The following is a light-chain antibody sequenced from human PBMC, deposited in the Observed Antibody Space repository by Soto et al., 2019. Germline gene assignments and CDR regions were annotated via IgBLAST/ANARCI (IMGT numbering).Light chain of an antibody. Sequence: DIQMTQSPSSLSASVGDRVTITCRASQTIISYLNWYQQKPGQAPKLLIYMASSLQSGVPSRFSGSGSGTDFTLTISSLKPEDFAAYYCQQSYTTPWTFGRGTKVEIK. CDR1: QTIISY. CDR2: MAS. CDR3: QQSYTTPWT. V-gene: IGKV1-39*01. J-gene: IGKJ1*01.